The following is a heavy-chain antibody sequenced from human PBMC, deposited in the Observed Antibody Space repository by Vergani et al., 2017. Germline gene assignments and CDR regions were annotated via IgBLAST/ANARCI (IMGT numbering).Heavy chain of an antibody. CDR2: IIPILGIA. D-gene: IGHD5-24*01. CDR1: GGTFSSYA. Sequence: QVQLVQSGAEVKKPGSSVKVSCKASGGTFSSYAISWGRQAPGQGLEWMGRIIPILGIANYAQKFQGRVTITADKSTSAAYMELSRLRSEDTAVYYCARDLDGYNDYWGQGTLVTVSS. CDR3: ARDLDGYNDY. J-gene: IGHJ4*02. V-gene: IGHV1-69*04.